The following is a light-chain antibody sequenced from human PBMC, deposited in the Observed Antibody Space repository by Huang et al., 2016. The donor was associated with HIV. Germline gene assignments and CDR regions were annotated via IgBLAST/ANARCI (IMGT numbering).Light chain of an antibody. Sequence: DIQMTQSPSSLSASVGDRVTITCRASQSISSYLNWYQQKPGKAPKLLLYAASSLQRGVPSRCIGRGSGTDFTLTISSLQPEDFATYYGQQSYSTPPWTFGQGTKVEIK. CDR3: QQSYSTPPWT. CDR2: AAS. CDR1: QSISSY. J-gene: IGKJ1*01. V-gene: IGKV1-39*01.